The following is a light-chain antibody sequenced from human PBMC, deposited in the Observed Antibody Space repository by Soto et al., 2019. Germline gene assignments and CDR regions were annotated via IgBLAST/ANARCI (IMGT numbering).Light chain of an antibody. J-gene: IGKJ1*01. Sequence: DIQMTQSPSFVSASVGDRVPITCRASQSISTWLAWYQQKPGKAPKLLISAASSLQSGAPSRFSGSGSGTDFTLVISSLQPEDFATYYCQQAISFPRTFGQGTQVEIK. CDR3: QQAISFPRT. CDR1: QSISTW. V-gene: IGKV1-12*01. CDR2: AAS.